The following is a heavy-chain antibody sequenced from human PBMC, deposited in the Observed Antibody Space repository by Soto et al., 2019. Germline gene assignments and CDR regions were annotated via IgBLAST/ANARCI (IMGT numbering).Heavy chain of an antibody. CDR2: ISGNGDST. Sequence: EVQLLDSGGGLVQPGGSLRLSCAASGFMYSNYALSWVRQAPGKGLEWVSTISGNGDSTYYADSVKGRFTISRYNSRNTLYLQMNSLRVEDTAVYYCAKPSGLATAGSVCDYWVQGTSVTVSS. CDR3: AKPSGLATAGSVCDY. J-gene: IGHJ4*02. D-gene: IGHD6-13*01. CDR1: GFMYSNYA. V-gene: IGHV3-23*01.